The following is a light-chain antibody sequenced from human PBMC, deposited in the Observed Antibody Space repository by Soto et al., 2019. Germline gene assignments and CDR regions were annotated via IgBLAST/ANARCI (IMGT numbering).Light chain of an antibody. Sequence: EIVMTQSPATLSVSPGERATLSCRASQSVGTNLVWYQHKPGQAPRALIYGASIRATGIPARFSASGSGTEFTLTISSLQSEDSAVYFCQQYYYWPPYTFGQGTKVDIK. CDR3: QQYYYWPPYT. CDR2: GAS. V-gene: IGKV3-15*01. J-gene: IGKJ2*01. CDR1: QSVGTN.